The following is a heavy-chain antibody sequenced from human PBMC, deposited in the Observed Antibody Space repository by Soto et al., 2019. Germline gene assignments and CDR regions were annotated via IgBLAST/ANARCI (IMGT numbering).Heavy chain of an antibody. D-gene: IGHD2-2*02. Sequence: SVKVSCKASGGTFSSYAISWVRQAPGQGLEWMGGIIPIFGTANYAQKFQGRVTITADESTSTAYMELSSLRSEDTAVYYCARDWVLYCSSTSFYNGGNYYYGMDVCGQESTVTVS. V-gene: IGHV1-69*13. CDR3: ARDWVLYCSSTSFYNGGNYYYGMDV. CDR1: GGTFSSYA. J-gene: IGHJ6*02. CDR2: IIPIFGTA.